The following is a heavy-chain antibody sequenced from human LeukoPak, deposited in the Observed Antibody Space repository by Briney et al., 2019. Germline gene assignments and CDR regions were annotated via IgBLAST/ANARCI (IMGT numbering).Heavy chain of an antibody. V-gene: IGHV1-69*04. J-gene: IGHJ4*02. CDR1: GGTFSSYA. CDR3: ARPRGTVTTYAFDY. D-gene: IGHD4-17*01. CDR2: IIPVLDIT. Sequence: SVKVSCKASGGTFSSYAISWVRQAPGQGLEWMGRIIPVLDITNYAQKFQGRVTVTTDRSTNTAYMELSSLRSDDTAVYYCARPRGTVTTYAFDYWGQGTLVIVSS.